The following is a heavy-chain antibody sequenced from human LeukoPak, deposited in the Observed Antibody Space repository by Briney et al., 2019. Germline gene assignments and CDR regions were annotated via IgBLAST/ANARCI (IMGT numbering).Heavy chain of an antibody. J-gene: IGHJ4*02. CDR1: GFTFSSYS. V-gene: IGHV3-21*01. CDR2: ISSSSSYI. Sequence: GGSLRLSCAASGFTFSSYSMNWVRQAPGKGLEWVSSISSSSSYIYYADSVKGRFTISRDNAKNSLYLQMNSLRAEDTAVYYCARVPQPGVMDGFKQVDDDYWGQGTLVTVFS. D-gene: IGHD5-24*01. CDR3: ARVPQPGVMDGFKQVDDDY.